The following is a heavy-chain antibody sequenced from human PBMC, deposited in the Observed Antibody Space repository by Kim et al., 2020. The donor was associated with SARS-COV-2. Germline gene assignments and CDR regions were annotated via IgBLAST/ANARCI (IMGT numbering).Heavy chain of an antibody. J-gene: IGHJ4*02. V-gene: IGHV3-33*05. D-gene: IGHD5-12*01. CDR1: GFTFSSYG. CDR3: ARDPDSGYDGFDY. CDR2: ISYDGSNK. Sequence: GGSLRLSCAASGFTFSSYGMHWVRQAPGKGLEWVAVISYDGSNKYYADSVKGRFTISRDNSKNTLYLQMNSLRAEDTAVYYCARDPDSGYDGFDYWGQGTRVTVSS.